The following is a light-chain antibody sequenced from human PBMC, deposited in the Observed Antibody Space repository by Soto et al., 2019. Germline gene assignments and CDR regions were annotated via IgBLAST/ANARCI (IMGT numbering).Light chain of an antibody. J-gene: IGLJ1*01. CDR3: SSFAGSDNGDV. CDR1: SSDVGGYNY. CDR2: EVS. Sequence: QSALTQPPSASGSPGQSVTISCTGTSSDVGGYNYVSWYQQHPGKAPKLMIFEVSKRPAGVPDRFSGSKSGNTASLTVSGLQAEYEADYYCSSFAGSDNGDVFGTGTKLTVL. V-gene: IGLV2-8*01.